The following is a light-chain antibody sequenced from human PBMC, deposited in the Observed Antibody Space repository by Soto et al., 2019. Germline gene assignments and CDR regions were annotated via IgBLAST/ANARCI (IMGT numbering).Light chain of an antibody. CDR2: AAS. V-gene: IGKV1-8*01. Sequence: AIRMTQSPSSLSASTGDRVTITCRASQGISSYLAWYQQKPGKAPKLLIYAASTLQSGVPSRFSGSGSGTDFTLTISSLQPEDFATYYCQQHNSYPRTFGPGTKVDIK. J-gene: IGKJ3*01. CDR3: QQHNSYPRT. CDR1: QGISSY.